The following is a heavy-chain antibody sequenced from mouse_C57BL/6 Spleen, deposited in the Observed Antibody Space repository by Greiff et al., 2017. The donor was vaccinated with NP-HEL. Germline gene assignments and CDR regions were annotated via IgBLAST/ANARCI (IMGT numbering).Heavy chain of an antibody. CDR2: IYPGDGDT. V-gene: IGHV1-82*01. Sequence: VQLQQSGPELVKPGASVKISCKASGYAFSSSWMNWVKQRPGKGLEWIGRIYPGDGDTNYNGKFKGKATLTADKSSSTAYMQLSSLTYEDSAVYFCAREGLDYGAGFAYWGQGTLLTVSA. CDR3: AREGLDYGAGFAY. J-gene: IGHJ3*01. D-gene: IGHD3-3*01. CDR1: GYAFSSSW.